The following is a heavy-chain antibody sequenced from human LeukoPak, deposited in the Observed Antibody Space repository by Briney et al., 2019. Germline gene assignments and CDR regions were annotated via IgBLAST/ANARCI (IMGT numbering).Heavy chain of an antibody. J-gene: IGHJ4*02. CDR3: ARAMAVVYSYGKQDY. V-gene: IGHV3-23*01. CDR2: ITASGGNT. D-gene: IGHD5-18*01. Sequence: GGSLRLSCAASGFTFSSYAMHWVRQAPGKGLEGVSSITASGGNTYYADSVKGRFTISRDNSKNTLYLQMNSLRAEDAAVYYCARAMAVVYSYGKQDYWGQGTLVTVS. CDR1: GFTFSSYA.